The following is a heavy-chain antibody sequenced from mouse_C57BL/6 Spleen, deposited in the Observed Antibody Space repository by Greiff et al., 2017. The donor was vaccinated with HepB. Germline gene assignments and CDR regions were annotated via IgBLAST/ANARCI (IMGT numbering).Heavy chain of an antibody. V-gene: IGHV1-64*01. J-gene: IGHJ4*01. D-gene: IGHD4-1*01. Sequence: VQLQQPGAELVKPGASVKLSCKASGYTFTSYWMHWVKQRPGQGLEWIGMIHPNSGSTNYNEKLKSKATLTVDKSSSTAYMQLSSLTSEDSAVYYCARSGSNWALYYAMDYWGQGTSVTVSS. CDR3: ARSGSNWALYYAMDY. CDR2: IHPNSGST. CDR1: GYTFTSYW.